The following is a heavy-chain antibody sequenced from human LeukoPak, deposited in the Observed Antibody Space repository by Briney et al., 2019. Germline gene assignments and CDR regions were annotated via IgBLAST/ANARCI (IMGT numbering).Heavy chain of an antibody. CDR1: GYTFTSYD. CDR2: ISAYNGNT. CDR3: ARAYYDFWSGALDYYYMDV. J-gene: IGHJ6*03. D-gene: IGHD3-3*01. V-gene: IGHV1-18*01. Sequence: ASVKVSCKASGYTFTSYDINWVRQAPGQGLEWMGWISAYNGNTNYAQKLQGRVTMTTDTSTSTAYMELRSLRSDDTAVYYCARAYYDFWSGALDYYYMDVWGKGTTVTVSS.